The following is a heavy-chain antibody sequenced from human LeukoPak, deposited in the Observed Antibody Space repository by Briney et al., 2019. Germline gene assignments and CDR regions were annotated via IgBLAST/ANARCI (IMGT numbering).Heavy chain of an antibody. V-gene: IGHV4-34*01. CDR1: GGSFTDFY. CDR3: ARGNYYYGMDV. J-gene: IGHJ6*02. Sequence: PSETLSLTCAVYGGSFTDFYWTWIRQPPGKGLEWIGEISHSGSRNYNPSLKSRVTISEDTSKSQVSLRLSSVTAADAAVYYCARGNYYYGMDVWGQGTTVTVSS. CDR2: ISHSGSR.